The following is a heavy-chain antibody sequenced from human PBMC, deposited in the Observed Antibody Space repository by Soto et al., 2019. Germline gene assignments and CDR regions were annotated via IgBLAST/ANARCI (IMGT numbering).Heavy chain of an antibody. Sequence: EVQLVESGGGLVKPGGSLRLSCAASGFTFSSYSMNWVRQAPGKGLEWVSSISSSSTYIYYADSVKGRFTISRDNAKNSLYLQMNSLRAEDTAVYYCARDVGYSNSGGVVYWGLGTLVTVSS. CDR2: ISSSSTYI. CDR3: ARDVGYSNSGGVVY. CDR1: GFTFSSYS. D-gene: IGHD6-13*01. V-gene: IGHV3-21*01. J-gene: IGHJ4*02.